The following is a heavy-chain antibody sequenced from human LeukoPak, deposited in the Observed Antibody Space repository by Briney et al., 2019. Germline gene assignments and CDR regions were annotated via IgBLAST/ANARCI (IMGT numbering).Heavy chain of an antibody. CDR3: ARDVLPTALISSWYTFDY. V-gene: IGHV1-18*01. CDR1: GYTFTSYG. J-gene: IGHJ4*02. Sequence: ASVKVSCKASGYTFTSYGISWVRQAPGQGLEWMGWISAYNGNTNYARKLQGRVTMTTDTSTSTAYMELRSLRSDDTAVYYCARDVLPTALISSWYTFDYWGQGTLVTVSS. D-gene: IGHD6-13*01. CDR2: ISAYNGNT.